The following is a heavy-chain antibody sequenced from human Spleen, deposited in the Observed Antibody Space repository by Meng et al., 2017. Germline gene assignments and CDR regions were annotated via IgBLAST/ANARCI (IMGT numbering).Heavy chain of an antibody. CDR1: GGSFSDSY. CDR2: INHSGST. CDR3: ARGPTTMAHDFDY. Sequence: QVQLKQWGAGRLKPSETRSLTCVVSGGSFSDSYWSWIRQPPGKGLEWIGEINHSGSTNYNPSLESRATISVDTSQNNLSLKLSSVTAADSAVYYCARGPTTMAHDFDYWGQGTLVTVSS. J-gene: IGHJ4*02. V-gene: IGHV4-34*01. D-gene: IGHD4-11*01.